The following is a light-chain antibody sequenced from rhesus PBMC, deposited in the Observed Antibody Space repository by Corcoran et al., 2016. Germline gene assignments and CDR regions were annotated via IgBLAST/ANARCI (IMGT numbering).Light chain of an antibody. Sequence: DIQMTQSPSSLSASVVDRVTITCRASQGISDFLSWYQQKPGKAPNRLIYFTSTLESGVPSRFSGSVSGTDFTLTISSLQPEEFEAYYCLQGSSTPFTFGGGTKVELK. CDR3: LQGSSTPFT. CDR2: FTS. V-gene: IGKV1-36*02. J-gene: IGKJ4*01. CDR1: QGISDF.